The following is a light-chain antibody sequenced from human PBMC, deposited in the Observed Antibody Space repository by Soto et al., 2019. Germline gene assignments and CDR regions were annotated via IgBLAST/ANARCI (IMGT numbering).Light chain of an antibody. CDR3: QKCKIAPFT. CDR1: QDISNF. Sequence: DIQMTEAPSSLSAVVGDTVPITCRASQDISNFLAWYQQKPGKVPKLLIYAASTLQSGVPSRFSGSGSGTDFTLTISSLQPEDVATYYCQKCKIAPFTFGGGTKVDIK. V-gene: IGKV1-27*01. CDR2: AAS. J-gene: IGKJ4*01.